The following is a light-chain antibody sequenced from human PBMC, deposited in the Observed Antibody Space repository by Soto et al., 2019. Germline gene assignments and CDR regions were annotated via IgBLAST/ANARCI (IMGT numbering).Light chain of an antibody. CDR2: EDN. Sequence: NFMLTQPHSVSESPGKTVTISCTRSSGSIASNYVQWYQQRPGSAPTTVIFEDNQRPSGVPDRFSGSIDSSSNSASLTISGLKTEDEADYYCQSYGDTNRVFGGGTKLTVL. CDR3: QSYGDTNRV. J-gene: IGLJ3*02. CDR1: SGSIASNY. V-gene: IGLV6-57*04.